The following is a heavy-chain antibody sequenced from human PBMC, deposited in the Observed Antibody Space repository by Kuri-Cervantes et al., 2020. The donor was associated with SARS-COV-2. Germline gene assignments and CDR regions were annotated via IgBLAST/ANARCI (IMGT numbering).Heavy chain of an antibody. J-gene: IGHJ3*02. Sequence: GGSLRLSCAASGFTVSSNYMSWVRQAPGKGLEWVSVIYSGGSTHYADSVKGRFTISRDNSKNTLYLQMNSLRAEDTAVYYCARPQGYCSGGSCPDAFDIWGQGTMVPSPQ. D-gene: IGHD2-15*01. CDR2: IYSGGST. CDR1: GFTVSSNY. CDR3: ARPQGYCSGGSCPDAFDI. V-gene: IGHV3-66*02.